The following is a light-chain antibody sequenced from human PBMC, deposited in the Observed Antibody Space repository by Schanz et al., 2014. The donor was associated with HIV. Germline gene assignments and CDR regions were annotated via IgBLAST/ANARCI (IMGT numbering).Light chain of an antibody. CDR2: SAS. CDR1: QDIASW. V-gene: IGKV1-12*01. J-gene: IGKJ2*01. CDR3: QQCVTYPYT. Sequence: DIQMTQSPSSVSASVGDRVTLTCRASQDIASWLAWYQHRPGKAPTLLIYSASSLQSGVPSRFSGSGSGTSFTLTITSLQPDDFATYYCQQCVTYPYTFGQGTKLDIK.